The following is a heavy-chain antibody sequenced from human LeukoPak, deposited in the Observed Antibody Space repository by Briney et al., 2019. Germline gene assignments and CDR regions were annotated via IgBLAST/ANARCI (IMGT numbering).Heavy chain of an antibody. D-gene: IGHD3-3*02. Sequence: SETLSLTCTVSGGSISSGDYYWTWIRQPPGKGLEWIAYIHYSGSTYYNPSLESRITISIDTSKNQFSLNLSSATAADTAVYFCARESRSKTIFGVVTRYFDYWGQGTLVTVSS. J-gene: IGHJ4*02. V-gene: IGHV4-30-4*01. CDR3: ARESRSKTIFGVVTRYFDY. CDR2: IHYSGST. CDR1: GGSISSGDYY.